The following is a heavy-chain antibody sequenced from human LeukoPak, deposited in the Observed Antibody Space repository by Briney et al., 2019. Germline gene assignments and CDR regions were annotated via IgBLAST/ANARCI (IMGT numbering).Heavy chain of an antibody. J-gene: IGHJ5*02. CDR1: GGSINNSY. D-gene: IGHD6-6*01. Sequence: SETLSLTCTDSGGSINNSYWTCIRQPPGKGLEWIGHIYDSGSTNYNPSLTSRVTISVDTSKNQSSLKLSSVTAADTAVYYCARMSRLENIAARGRTWLDPWGQGSLVTVSS. CDR3: ARMSRLENIAARGRTWLDP. CDR2: IYDSGST. V-gene: IGHV4-59*01.